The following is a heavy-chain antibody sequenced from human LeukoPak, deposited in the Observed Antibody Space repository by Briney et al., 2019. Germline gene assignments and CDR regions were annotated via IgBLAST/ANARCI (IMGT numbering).Heavy chain of an antibody. CDR2: INPKSGGT. CDR1: GYIFTGYY. Sequence: ASVKVSCKASGYIFTGYYMHWVRQAPGQGLEWMGWINPKSGGTNYAQKFQGRVTMTKDTSISTAYMELSRLTSDDTAFYNCARERPVIEVAGKGLVYWGQGTRVTVPS. D-gene: IGHD2-8*01. V-gene: IGHV1-2*02. CDR3: ARERPVIEVAGKGLVY. J-gene: IGHJ4*02.